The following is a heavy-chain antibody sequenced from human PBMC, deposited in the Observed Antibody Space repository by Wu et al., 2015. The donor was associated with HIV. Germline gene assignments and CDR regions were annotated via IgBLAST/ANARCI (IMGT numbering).Heavy chain of an antibody. D-gene: IGHD3-10*01. CDR2: INPNSGGT. V-gene: IGHV1-2*02. J-gene: IGHJ5*02. CDR3: ARGGPPFMVRGAPHRWFDP. Sequence: QVQLVQSGAEVKKPGASVKVSCKASGYTFTGYYMHWVRQAPGQGLEWMGWINPNSGGTNYAQKFQGRVTMTRDTSISTAYMELSRLRSDDTAVYYCARGGPPFMVRGAPHRWFDPWGQGTLVTVSS. CDR1: GYTFTGYY.